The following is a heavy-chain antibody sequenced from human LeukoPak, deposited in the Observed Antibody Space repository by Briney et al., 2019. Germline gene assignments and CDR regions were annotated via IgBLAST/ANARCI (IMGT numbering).Heavy chain of an antibody. V-gene: IGHV4-59*01. CDR1: GGSTSGYY. CDR2: IYYSAST. CDR3: ARGRGYSYGYSFDY. D-gene: IGHD5-18*01. J-gene: IGHJ4*02. Sequence: SETLSLTCTVSGGSTSGYYWSWIRQPPGKGVEGIGYIYYSASTNYNPSLKSRVTISVDTSKNQFSLRLSSVTAADTAMYYCARGRGYSYGYSFDYWGQGTQVTVSS.